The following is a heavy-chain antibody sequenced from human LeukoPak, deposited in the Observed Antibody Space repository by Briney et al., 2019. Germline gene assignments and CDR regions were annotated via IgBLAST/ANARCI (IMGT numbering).Heavy chain of an antibody. D-gene: IGHD3-22*01. J-gene: IGHJ4*02. V-gene: IGHV3-21*01. CDR2: ISSSSSYI. CDR3: ARDLGHYYDSSGYPGWFDY. CDR1: GFTFSSYS. Sequence: GGSLRLSCAASGFTFSSYSMNWVRQAPGKGLEWVSSISSSSSYIYYADSVKGRFTISRDNAKNSLYLQMNSLRAEDTAVYYCARDLGHYYDSSGYPGWFDYWGQGTLVTVSS.